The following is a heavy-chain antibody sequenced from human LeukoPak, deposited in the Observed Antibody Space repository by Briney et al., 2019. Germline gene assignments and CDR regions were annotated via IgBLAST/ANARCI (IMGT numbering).Heavy chain of an antibody. CDR1: GGSFSGYC. Sequence: TSETLSLTCAVYGGSFSGYCWSWIRQPPGKGLEWIGEINHSGSTNYNPSLKSRVTISVDTSKNQFSLKLSSVTAADTAVYYCARGGYDCGGYYIHFFDYWGQGTLVTVFS. CDR3: ARGGYDCGGYYIHFFDY. D-gene: IGHD3-22*01. J-gene: IGHJ4*02. V-gene: IGHV4-34*01. CDR2: INHSGST.